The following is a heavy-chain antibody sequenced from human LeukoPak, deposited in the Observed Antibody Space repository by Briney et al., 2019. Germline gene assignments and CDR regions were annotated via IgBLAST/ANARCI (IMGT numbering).Heavy chain of an antibody. V-gene: IGHV3-23*01. D-gene: IGHD3-9*01. CDR2: TSESGGST. J-gene: IGHJ3*02. CDR3: AKGRWGLTINNFDI. Sequence: GGSLRLSCEASGFTFSSYAMGWVRQAPGKGLEWVSVTSESGGSTHYADSVKGRFTIYRDNSKNTLYLQMNSLGGGDTAVYYCAKGRWGLTINNFDIWGQGRMVTVSS. CDR1: GFTFSSYA.